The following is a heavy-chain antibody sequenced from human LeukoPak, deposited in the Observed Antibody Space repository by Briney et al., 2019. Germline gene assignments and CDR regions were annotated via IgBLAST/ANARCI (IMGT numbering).Heavy chain of an antibody. CDR2: INPNSGGT. V-gene: IGHV1-2*02. J-gene: IGHJ3*02. D-gene: IGHD3-9*01. CDR1: GYTFTGYY. CDR3: ARERGALLRYFDWLTSPYPTNAFDI. Sequence: GASVKVSCKASGYTFTGYYMHWVRQAPGQGLEWMGWINPNSGGTNYAQKFQGRVTMTRDTSISTAYMELSRLRSDDTAVYYCARERGALLRYFDWLTSPYPTNAFDIWGQGTMVTVSS.